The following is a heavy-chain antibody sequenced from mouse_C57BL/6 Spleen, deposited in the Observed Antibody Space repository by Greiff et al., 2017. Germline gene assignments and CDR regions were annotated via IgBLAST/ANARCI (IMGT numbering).Heavy chain of an antibody. V-gene: IGHV1-7*01. Sequence: QVQLQQSGAELVKPGASVKLSCKASGYTFTSYWMHWVKQRPGQGLEWIGYINPSSGYTKYNQKFKDKATLTADKSSSTAYMQLSSLTSEDSAVYYCAGGDGSNFYYFDYWGQGTTLTVSS. D-gene: IGHD1-1*01. CDR3: AGGDGSNFYYFDY. CDR2: INPSSGYT. J-gene: IGHJ2*01. CDR1: GYTFTSYW.